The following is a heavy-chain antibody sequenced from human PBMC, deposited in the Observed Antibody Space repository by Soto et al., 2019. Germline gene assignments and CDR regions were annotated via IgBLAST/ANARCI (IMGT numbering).Heavy chain of an antibody. CDR3: ARDYISTSYYYYGMDV. Sequence: QVQLVQSGAEVKKPGASVKVSCKASGYTFTSYYMHWVRQAPGQGLEWMGIINPSGGSTSYAQKFQGRVTMTRDTSTSTVYMELSSLRSEDTAVYYCARDYISTSYYYYGMDVWGQGPTVTVSS. J-gene: IGHJ6*02. CDR1: GYTFTSYY. V-gene: IGHV1-46*01. CDR2: INPSGGST. D-gene: IGHD2-2*01.